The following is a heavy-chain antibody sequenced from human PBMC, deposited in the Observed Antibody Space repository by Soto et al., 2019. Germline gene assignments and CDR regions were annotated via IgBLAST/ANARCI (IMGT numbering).Heavy chain of an antibody. Sequence: GGSLRLSCAASGFTFSSYDMSWVRQAPGEGLEWVSSLSGSGGSTHYADSVKGRFTISRDNSKNTLYLQMNSLRAEDTAVYYCAKDKSYGYDYYYGMDVWGQGTTVTVSS. J-gene: IGHJ6*02. CDR3: AKDKSYGYDYYYGMDV. D-gene: IGHD3-16*01. CDR1: GFTFSSYD. CDR2: LSGSGGST. V-gene: IGHV3-23*01.